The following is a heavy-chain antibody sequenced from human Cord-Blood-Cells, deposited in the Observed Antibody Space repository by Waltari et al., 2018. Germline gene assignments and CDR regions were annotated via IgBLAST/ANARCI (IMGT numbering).Heavy chain of an antibody. CDR2: IYHSGST. J-gene: IGHJ4*02. CDR1: GGSISSGGYS. Sequence: QLQLQESGSGLEKPSQTLSLTCAVSGGSISSGGYSWSWIRQPPGKGLEWIGYIYHSGSTYYNPSLKSRVTISVDRSKNQFSLKLSSVTAADTAVYYCARAPRILVYFDYWGQGTLVTVSS. D-gene: IGHD2-15*01. V-gene: IGHV4-30-2*01. CDR3: ARAPRILVYFDY.